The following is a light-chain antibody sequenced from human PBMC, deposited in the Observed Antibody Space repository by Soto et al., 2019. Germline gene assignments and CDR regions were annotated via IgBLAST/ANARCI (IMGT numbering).Light chain of an antibody. CDR3: QSYEGNNVV. J-gene: IGLJ2*01. CDR2: KDN. Sequence: NFMLTQPHSVSESPGKTVTISCTRSSGSVASNHVQWYQQRPGSAPTTVIYKDNQRPSGVPDRFSGSIDSSSNSASLIISGLKTEDESDYYCQSYEGNNVVFGGGTKVTVL. V-gene: IGLV6-57*04. CDR1: SGSVASNH.